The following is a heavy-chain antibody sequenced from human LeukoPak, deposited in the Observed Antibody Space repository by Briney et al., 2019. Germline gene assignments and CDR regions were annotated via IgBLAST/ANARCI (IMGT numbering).Heavy chain of an antibody. CDR2: INPSGGST. V-gene: IGHV1-46*01. Sequence: ASVKVSCKASGYTFTGYYMHWVRQAPGQGLEWMGIINPSGGSTSYAQKFQGRVTMTRDTSTSTVYMELSSLRSEDTAVYYCASALGPLDAFDIWGQGTMVTVSS. CDR1: GYTFTGYY. J-gene: IGHJ3*02. D-gene: IGHD7-27*01. CDR3: ASALGPLDAFDI.